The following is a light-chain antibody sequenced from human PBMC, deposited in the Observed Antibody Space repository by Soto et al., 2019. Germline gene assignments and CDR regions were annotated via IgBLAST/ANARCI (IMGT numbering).Light chain of an antibody. J-gene: IGKJ2*01. V-gene: IGKV3-11*01. CDR2: DAS. CDR1: RSISTY. CDR3: QQRSTWPGT. Sequence: VLTQSPASLSLSPGERATLSCRANRSISTYLAWYQQKRGLAPRLLIYDASNRATGIPARFSGFGSGTDFTLTISSVEPEDVAVYFCQQRSTWPGTFGQGTKLEIK.